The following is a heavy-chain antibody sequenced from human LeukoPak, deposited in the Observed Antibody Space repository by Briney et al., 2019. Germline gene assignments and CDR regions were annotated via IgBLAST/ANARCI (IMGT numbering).Heavy chain of an antibody. D-gene: IGHD3-10*01. CDR3: ARRTTMVRGEYFDF. CDR2: IYQSGST. Sequence: PSETLSLTCAVSGGSISSGGYSWSWIRQPPGKGLEWSGYIYQSGSTYYNPSLKSRVTISVDRSKNHFSLKLSSVTAADTAVYYCARRTTMVRGEYFDFWGQGTLVTVSS. J-gene: IGHJ4*02. CDR1: GGSISSGGYS. V-gene: IGHV4-30-2*01.